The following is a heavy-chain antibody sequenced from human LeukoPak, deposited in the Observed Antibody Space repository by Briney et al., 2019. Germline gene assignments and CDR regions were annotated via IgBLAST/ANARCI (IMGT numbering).Heavy chain of an antibody. J-gene: IGHJ6*04. CDR1: GGSISGYY. CDR2: IYSSGST. Sequence: SETLSLTCSVSGGSISGYYWSWTRQPPGKALEWIGYIYSSGSTNFNPSLQSRVTISVDASKNQVSLNLSSVTAADTAIYYCARLTFTTRPVDVWGKGTTVTVSS. V-gene: IGHV4-4*09. D-gene: IGHD6-6*01. CDR3: ARLTFTTRPVDV.